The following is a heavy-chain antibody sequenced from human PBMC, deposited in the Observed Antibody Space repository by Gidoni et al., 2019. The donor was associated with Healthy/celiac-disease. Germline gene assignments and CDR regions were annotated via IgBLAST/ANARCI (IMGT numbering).Heavy chain of an antibody. V-gene: IGHV4-34*01. CDR2: INHRGST. J-gene: IGHJ4*02. D-gene: IGHD4-17*01. CDR3: ARPRGYGDYSSNAYYFDY. CDR1: GGSFSGYY. Sequence: QVQLQQWGAGRLKPSETLSLTCAVYGGSFSGYYWSWIRQPPGKGLEVIGGINHRGSTNYNPSLKSRVTISVDTSKNQFSLKLSSVTAADTAVYYCARPRGYGDYSSNAYYFDYWGQGTLVTVSS.